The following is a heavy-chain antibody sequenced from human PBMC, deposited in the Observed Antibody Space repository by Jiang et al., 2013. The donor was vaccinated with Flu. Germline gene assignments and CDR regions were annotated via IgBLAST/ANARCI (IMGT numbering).Heavy chain of an antibody. CDR2: ISYDGSNK. CDR1: GFTFSSYA. V-gene: IGHV3-30-3*01. D-gene: IGHD6-13*01. J-gene: IGHJ4*02. CDR3: ARDKERIAAAGVFDY. Sequence: VQLLESGGGVVQPGRSLRLSCAASGFTFSSYAMHWVRQAPGKGLEWVAVISYDGSNKYYADSVKGRFTISRDNSKNTLYLQMNSLRAEDTAVYYCARDKERIAAAGVFDYWGQGTLVTVSS.